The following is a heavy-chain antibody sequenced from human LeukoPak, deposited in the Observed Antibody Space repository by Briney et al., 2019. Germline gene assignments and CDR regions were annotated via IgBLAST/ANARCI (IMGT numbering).Heavy chain of an antibody. J-gene: IGHJ4*02. D-gene: IGHD4-17*01. CDR3: ASLPDAGDYMFGY. CDR1: GFTFSNAW. CDR2: IKSKTDGGTA. V-gene: IGHV3-15*01. Sequence: GGSLRLSCAASGFTFSNAWMSWVRQAPGKGLEWVGRIKSKTDGGTADYAAPVKGRFTISRDDSKNTLYLQMNSLKTEDTAVYYCASLPDAGDYMFGYWGQGTLVTVSS.